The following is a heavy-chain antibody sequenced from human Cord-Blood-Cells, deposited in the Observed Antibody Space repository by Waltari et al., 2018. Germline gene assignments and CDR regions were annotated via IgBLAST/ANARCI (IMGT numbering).Heavy chain of an antibody. CDR1: GGSISSSSYY. CDR2: IYYSGST. V-gene: IGHV4-39*01. CDR3: ARSMSGYSGYDLDY. Sequence: QLQLQESGPGLVKPSETLSLTCTVSGGSISSSSYYWGWIRQPPGKGLEWIGSIYYSGSTDYNPSLKSRVTISVDTSKNQFSLKLSSVTAADTAVYYCARSMSGYSGYDLDYWGQGTLVTVSS. J-gene: IGHJ4*02. D-gene: IGHD5-12*01.